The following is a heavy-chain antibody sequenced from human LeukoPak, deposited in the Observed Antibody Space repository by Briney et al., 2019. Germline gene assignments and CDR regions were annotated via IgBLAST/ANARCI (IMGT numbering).Heavy chain of an antibody. CDR2: ISYDGSNK. CDR1: GFTFSSYG. Sequence: PGRSLRLSCAASGFTFSSYGMHWVRQAPGKGLEWVAVISYDGSNKYYADSVKGRFTISRDSSKNTLYLQMNSLRAEDTAVHYCAKVLCSSTSCPIDYWGQGTLVTVSS. D-gene: IGHD2-2*01. J-gene: IGHJ4*02. V-gene: IGHV3-30*18. CDR3: AKVLCSSTSCPIDY.